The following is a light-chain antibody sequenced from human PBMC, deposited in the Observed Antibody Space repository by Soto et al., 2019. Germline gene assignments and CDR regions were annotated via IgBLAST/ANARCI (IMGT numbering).Light chain of an antibody. CDR1: QSLVTSDGDTY. Sequence: DVVMTQSPLSLPVTVGQPASISCRSSQSLVTSDGDTYLNWFQQRPGQSPRRLIYKVSNRDSGVPDRFSGSESGTDFTLKISRVEAEDVGVYLCVQGTHWPYTFGQGTKLEIK. CDR3: VQGTHWPYT. CDR2: KVS. V-gene: IGKV2-30*01. J-gene: IGKJ2*01.